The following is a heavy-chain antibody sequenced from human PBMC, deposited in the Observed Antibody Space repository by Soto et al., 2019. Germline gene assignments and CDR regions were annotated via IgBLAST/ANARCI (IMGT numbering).Heavy chain of an antibody. CDR1: GASSSRFC. D-gene: IGHD3-22*01. CDR3: ARGGPRVRGHYYDRSGHCDI. J-gene: IGHJ3*02. CDR2: IYYSGST. V-gene: IGHV4-59*13. Sequence: SHTSSVAGASSSRFCLSWVCAHQWVGLDWIGYIYYSGSTNYNPSLKSRVTISVGTSKNQFSLRLSSVTAADTAVYYCARGGPRVRGHYYDRSGHCDIWGQRTWVT.